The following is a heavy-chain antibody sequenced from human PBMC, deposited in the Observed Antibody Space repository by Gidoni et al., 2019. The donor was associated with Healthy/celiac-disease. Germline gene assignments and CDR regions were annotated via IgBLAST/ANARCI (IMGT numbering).Heavy chain of an antibody. V-gene: IGHV4-61*02. J-gene: IGHJ4*02. Sequence: QVHLQESGPGLVKPSQTLSLTCTVSGGSISSGSYYWSWIRQPAGKGLKWIGRIYTSGSTNYNPSLKRRVTISVDTSKNQFALKLSSVTAADTAVYYCARAEGYGGHREFDYGGQGTLVTVSS. CDR3: ARAEGYGGHREFDY. CDR2: IYTSGST. D-gene: IGHD4-17*01. CDR1: GGSISSGSYY.